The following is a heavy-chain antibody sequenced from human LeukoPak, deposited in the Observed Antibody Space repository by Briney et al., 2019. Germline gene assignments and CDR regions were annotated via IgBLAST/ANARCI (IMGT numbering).Heavy chain of an antibody. CDR1: GFTFNYAW. D-gene: IGHD1-7*01. Sequence: PGGSLRLSCAASGFTFNYAWMSWVRQVPGKGLGWVGQTVSEIDGGTTDYAAPVKGRFTISRDDSKSTLYLQMNSLKIEDTAVYYCTTDEGWNYARKDVWGQGATVIVSS. V-gene: IGHV3-15*04. CDR3: TTDEGWNYARKDV. J-gene: IGHJ6*02. CDR2: TVSEIDGGTT.